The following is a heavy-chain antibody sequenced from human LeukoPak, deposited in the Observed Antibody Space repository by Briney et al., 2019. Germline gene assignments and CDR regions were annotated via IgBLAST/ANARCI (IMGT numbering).Heavy chain of an antibody. V-gene: IGHV4-34*01. CDR3: ARGRGSSGWPFDY. D-gene: IGHD6-19*01. Sequence: SETLSLTCAVYGGSFSGYHWSGIRQPPGKGLEWIGEINHSGSTNYNPSLKSRVTISVDTSKNQFSLKLSSVTAADTAVYYCARGRGSSGWPFDYWGQGTLVTVSS. CDR1: GGSFSGYH. J-gene: IGHJ4*02. CDR2: INHSGST.